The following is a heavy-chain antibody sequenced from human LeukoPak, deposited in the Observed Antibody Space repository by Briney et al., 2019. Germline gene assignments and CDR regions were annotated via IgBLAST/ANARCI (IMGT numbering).Heavy chain of an antibody. D-gene: IGHD3-16*01. V-gene: IGHV3-9*01. Sequence: PGRSLRLSCAASGFTFDDYAMHWVRQAPGKGLEWVSGISWNSGSIGYADSVKGRFTISRDNAKNSLYLQMNSLRAEDTAVYYCTRGLGEHGGVSDRWGQGTLVIVS. CDR2: ISWNSGSI. CDR3: TRGLGEHGGVSDR. J-gene: IGHJ5*02. CDR1: GFTFDDYA.